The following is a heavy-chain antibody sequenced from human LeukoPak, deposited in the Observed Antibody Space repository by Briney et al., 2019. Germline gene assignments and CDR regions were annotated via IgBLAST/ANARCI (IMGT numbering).Heavy chain of an antibody. D-gene: IGHD6-13*01. J-gene: IGHJ1*01. V-gene: IGHV4-30-2*01. Sequence: SQTLSLTCTVSGASISSGDYYWTWIRQPPGKGLEWIGYIYDSGRTDFNPSLKSRVTMSIDTSKNQFSLKLTSVTAADTAVYYCARAFSSSWYENFQHWGQGTLVTVSS. CDR1: GASISSGDYY. CDR3: ARAFSSSWYENFQH. CDR2: IYDSGRT.